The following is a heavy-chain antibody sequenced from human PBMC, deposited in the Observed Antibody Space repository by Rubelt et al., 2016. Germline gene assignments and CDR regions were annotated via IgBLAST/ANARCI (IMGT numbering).Heavy chain of an antibody. CDR1: GESFSGYY. Sequence: QVQLQQWGAGLLKPSETLSLTCAVYGESFSGYYWTWIRQPPGKGLEWIGDFSHSGGTNYNPSLKSRVTISVDTSKNQFSLKLRSVNAADTGVYYCGTDVAAAGSSYYYGMDVWGRGATVTVSS. CDR3: GTDVAAAGSSYYYGMDV. CDR2: FSHSGGT. D-gene: IGHD6-13*01. V-gene: IGHV4-34*01. J-gene: IGHJ6*02.